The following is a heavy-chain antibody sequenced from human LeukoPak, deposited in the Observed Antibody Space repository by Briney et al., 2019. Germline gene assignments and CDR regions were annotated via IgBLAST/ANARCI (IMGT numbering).Heavy chain of an antibody. D-gene: IGHD2-21*01. V-gene: IGHV4-39*01. CDR3: ARHVVSEWYFDY. Sequence: TSETLSLTCTVSGGSISSSSYYWGWIRQPPGKGLEWIGSIYYSGSTYYNPSLKSRVTISVDTSKNQFSLKRSSVTAADTAVYYCARHVVSEWYFDYWGQGTLVTVSS. CDR2: IYYSGST. CDR1: GGSISSSSYY. J-gene: IGHJ4*02.